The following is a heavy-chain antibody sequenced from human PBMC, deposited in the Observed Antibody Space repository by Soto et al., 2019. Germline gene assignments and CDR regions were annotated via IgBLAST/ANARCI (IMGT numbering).Heavy chain of an antibody. D-gene: IGHD2-21*01. V-gene: IGHV4-4*07. CDR3: ARERTYQVSGDHALDI. CDR2: IFVSGST. Sequence: QVQLQESGPGLVKPSETLSLTCTVSGGSITTYYWSWIQQPAGKGLEWIGRIFVSGSTNYIPSLKSRVTMSMDTSKSQFSLKLTSVTAADTAVYYCARERTYQVSGDHALDIWGQGTMVIVSS. CDR1: GGSITTYY. J-gene: IGHJ3*02.